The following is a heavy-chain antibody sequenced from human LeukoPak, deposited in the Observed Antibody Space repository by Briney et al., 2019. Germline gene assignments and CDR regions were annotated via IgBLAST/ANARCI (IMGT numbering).Heavy chain of an antibody. Sequence: PSETLSLTCTVSGGSISSYYWSWIRQPPGKGLEWIGYIYHSGSTYYNPSLKSRVTISVDRSKNQFSLKLSSVTAADTAVYYCARTMTTRSRSIAFDIWGQGTMVTVSS. CDR1: GGSISSYY. CDR3: ARTMTTRSRSIAFDI. D-gene: IGHD4-17*01. CDR2: IYHSGST. J-gene: IGHJ3*02. V-gene: IGHV4-59*12.